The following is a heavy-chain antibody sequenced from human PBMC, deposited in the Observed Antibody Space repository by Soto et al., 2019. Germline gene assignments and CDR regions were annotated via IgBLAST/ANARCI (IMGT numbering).Heavy chain of an antibody. V-gene: IGHV3-43*01. J-gene: IGHJ4*02. CDR1: GFTFDDYT. D-gene: IGHD4-17*01. CDR3: AKDITTVGGYYFDY. CDR2: ISWDGGST. Sequence: GGSLRLSCAASGFTFDDYTMHWVRQAPGKGLEWVSLISWDGGSTYYADSVKGRFTISRDNSKNSLYLQMNSLRTEDTALYYCAKDITTVGGYYFDYWGQGTLVTVSS.